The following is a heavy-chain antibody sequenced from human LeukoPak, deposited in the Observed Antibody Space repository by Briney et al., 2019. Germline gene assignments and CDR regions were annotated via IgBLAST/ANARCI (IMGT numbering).Heavy chain of an antibody. V-gene: IGHV3-30-3*01. Sequence: GGSLRLSCAVSGFTFSNYPMHWVRQAPGKGLEWVAVISHDGSNKYYADSVKGRFTISRDNSKNTLYLQMNSLRAEDTAVYYCAKDVLGYSSGWYPGEVYFDYWGQGTLVTVSS. CDR1: GFTFSNYP. J-gene: IGHJ4*02. D-gene: IGHD6-19*01. CDR2: ISHDGSNK. CDR3: AKDVLGYSSGWYPGEVYFDY.